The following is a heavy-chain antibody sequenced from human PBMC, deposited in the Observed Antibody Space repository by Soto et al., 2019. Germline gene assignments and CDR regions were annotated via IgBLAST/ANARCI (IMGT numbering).Heavy chain of an antibody. CDR2: ISSSSENI. D-gene: IGHD2-21*02. CDR3: ARLPKGSAVTG. CDR1: GFSFRDHS. V-gene: IGHV3-48*02. J-gene: IGHJ4*01. Sequence: PGGSLRLSCVVSGFSFRDHSMNWVRQPPGKGLQWISYISSSSENIYYADSVKGRFTVSRDNAKNTLFLQMNSLRDDDSAIYYRARLPKGSAVTGWGQGSLVTVSS.